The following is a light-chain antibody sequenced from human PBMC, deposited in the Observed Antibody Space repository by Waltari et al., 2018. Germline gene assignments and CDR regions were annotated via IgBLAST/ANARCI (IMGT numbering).Light chain of an antibody. CDR1: SSNIGKNY. CDR2: DNN. V-gene: IGLV1-51*01. CDR3: GTWDSSLSAVV. Sequence: QSVLTQPPSVSAAPGQRVTITCSGSSSNIGKNYVSWHPQLPGTAPKPLIYDNNKRPSGFPALFPASKSGTAATLGITGLQTGDEAVYYCGTWDSSLSAVVFGGGTKLTVL. J-gene: IGLJ2*01.